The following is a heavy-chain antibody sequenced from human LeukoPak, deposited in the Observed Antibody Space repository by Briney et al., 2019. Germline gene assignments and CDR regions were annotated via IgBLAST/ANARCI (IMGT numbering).Heavy chain of an antibody. Sequence: GGSLRLSCAASGFTFSSYWMKWVRKAPGKGLEWVANINQDGSDKYYVDSVKGRFTISRDNAKNSLYLQMNSLRVEDTAVYYCAKNSAWGRGSYDYWGQGTLVTISS. V-gene: IGHV3-7*05. J-gene: IGHJ4*02. CDR3: AKNSAWGRGSYDY. CDR2: INQDGSDK. D-gene: IGHD1-26*01. CDR1: GFTFSSYW.